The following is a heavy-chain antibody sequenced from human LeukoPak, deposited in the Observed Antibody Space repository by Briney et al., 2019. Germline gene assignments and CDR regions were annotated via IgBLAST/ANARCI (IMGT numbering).Heavy chain of an antibody. CDR2: IKQDGSER. J-gene: IGHJ4*02. CDR3: ARGYDSSGHYFDY. CDR1: GFTFSSYW. Sequence: GGSLRLSCAASGFTFSSYWMSWVRQAPGKGLEWVANIKQDGSERYYVDSVKGRFTISRDNSKNTLYLQMNSLRAEDTAVYYCARGYDSSGHYFDYWGQGTLVTVSS. D-gene: IGHD3-22*01. V-gene: IGHV3-7*01.